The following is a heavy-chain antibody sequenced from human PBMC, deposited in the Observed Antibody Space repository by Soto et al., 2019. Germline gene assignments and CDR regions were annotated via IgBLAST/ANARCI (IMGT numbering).Heavy chain of an antibody. CDR1: GFTFSSYS. CDR3: ARGIMITFGGVIAPYYFDY. J-gene: IGHJ4*02. V-gene: IGHV3-48*02. D-gene: IGHD3-16*02. CDR2: ISSSSSTI. Sequence: GGSLRLSCAASGFTFSSYSMNWVREAPGKGLEWVSYISSSSSTIYYADSVKGRFTISRDNAKNSLYLQMNSLRDEDTAVYYCARGIMITFGGVIAPYYFDYWGQGTLVTVSS.